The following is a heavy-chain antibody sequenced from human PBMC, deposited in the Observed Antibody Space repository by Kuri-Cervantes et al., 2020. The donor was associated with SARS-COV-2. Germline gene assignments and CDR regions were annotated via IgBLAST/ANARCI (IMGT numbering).Heavy chain of an antibody. V-gene: IGHV1-69*13. CDR1: GGTFSSYA. Sequence: SVKVSCKASGGTFSSYAISWVRQAPGQGLEWMGRIIPIFGTANYAQKFQGRVTITADESTSTAYMELSSLRSEGTAVYYCARVKDSSSSYFDYWGQGTLVTVSS. CDR3: ARVKDSSSSYFDY. J-gene: IGHJ4*02. CDR2: IIPIFGTA. D-gene: IGHD6-6*01.